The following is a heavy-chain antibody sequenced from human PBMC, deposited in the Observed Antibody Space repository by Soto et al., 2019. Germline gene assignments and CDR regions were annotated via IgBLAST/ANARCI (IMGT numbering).Heavy chain of an antibody. Sequence: VGSLRLSCAAPGFTFSSYGMHWVRQAPGKGLEWVAVISYDGSNKYYADSVKGRFTISRDNSKNTLYLQMNSLRAEDTAVYYCAKDRRALAARPSYYYGMDVWGQGTTVTVSS. CDR1: GFTFSSYG. CDR2: ISYDGSNK. CDR3: AKDRRALAARPSYYYGMDV. D-gene: IGHD6-6*01. J-gene: IGHJ6*02. V-gene: IGHV3-30*18.